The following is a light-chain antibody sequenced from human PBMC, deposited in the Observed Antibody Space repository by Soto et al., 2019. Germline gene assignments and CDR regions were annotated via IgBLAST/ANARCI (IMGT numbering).Light chain of an antibody. CDR3: SSYTSSSTPYV. Sequence: QSVLAQPASVSGSPGQSITIPCTGTTSDIGAYDYVSWYQQHPGKVPKLIIFEVTKRPSGFSSRFSGSKSGNTASLTISGLQAEDEADYYCSSYTSSSTPYVFGTGTKVTVL. J-gene: IGLJ1*01. CDR2: EVT. CDR1: TSDIGAYDY. V-gene: IGLV2-14*01.